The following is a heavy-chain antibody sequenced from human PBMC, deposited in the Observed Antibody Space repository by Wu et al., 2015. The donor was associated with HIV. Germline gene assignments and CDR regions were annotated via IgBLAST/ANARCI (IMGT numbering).Heavy chain of an antibody. CDR2: INPSGGAT. Sequence: QVQLVQSGAEVKKPGASVKVSCGTSGYTFTNYYIHWVRQAPGHGLEWMAWINPSGGATIYAESFEGRVTVTRDTSMKAVYMELSSLRSGDTAIYYCARDAAPITTEFDFWGQGTLITVSS. CDR3: ARDAAPITTEFDF. V-gene: IGHV1-2*02. J-gene: IGHJ4*02. D-gene: IGHD4-17*01. CDR1: GYTFTNYY.